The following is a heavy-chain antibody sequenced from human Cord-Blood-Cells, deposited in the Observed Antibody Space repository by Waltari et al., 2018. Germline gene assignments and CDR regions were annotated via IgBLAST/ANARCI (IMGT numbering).Heavy chain of an antibody. D-gene: IGHD5-12*01. J-gene: IGHJ3*02. CDR1: GYTFTGYY. V-gene: IGHV1-2*02. CDR3: ARGLNPAFDI. CDR2: IDPNRGGT. Sequence: QVQLVQSGAEVKKPGASVKVSCKASGYTFTGYYMHWVRQAPGQGLEWRGGIDPNRGGTNDAQKVQGRVTMTRDTSISTAYMGLSRLRADDTAVYYCARGLNPAFDIWGQGTMVTVSS.